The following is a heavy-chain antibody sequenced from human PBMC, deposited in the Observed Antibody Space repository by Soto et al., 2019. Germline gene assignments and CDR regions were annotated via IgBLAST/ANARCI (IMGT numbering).Heavy chain of an antibody. CDR1: GFNFSNYA. D-gene: IGHD2-8*01. Sequence: PGGTLGLSCSASGFNFSNYAIHWVPQASGKGLLYVSASSINGGSTHYTDSVKGRFTISRDNSKNTLYIQMSSLRDEDTAVYDGVKGGKSMLWPTDFDYGGQGTLVPVSS. J-gene: IGHJ4*02. V-gene: IGHV3-64D*06. CDR3: VKGGKSMLWPTDFDY. CDR2: SSINGGST.